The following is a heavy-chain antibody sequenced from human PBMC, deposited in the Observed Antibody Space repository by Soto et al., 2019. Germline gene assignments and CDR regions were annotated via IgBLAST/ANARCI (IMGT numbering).Heavy chain of an antibody. CDR2: ISSSSSYI. V-gene: IGHV3-21*01. CDR1: GFTFSSYS. D-gene: IGHD5-12*01. J-gene: IGHJ3*02. Sequence: EVQLVESGGGLVKPGGSLRLSCAASGFTFSSYSMNWVRQAPGKGLEWVSSISSSSSYIYYADSVKGRFTISRDNSKNSLYLQMNSRRAEDTAVYYCASSPGFVDYAFDIWGQGTMVTVSS. CDR3: ASSPGFVDYAFDI.